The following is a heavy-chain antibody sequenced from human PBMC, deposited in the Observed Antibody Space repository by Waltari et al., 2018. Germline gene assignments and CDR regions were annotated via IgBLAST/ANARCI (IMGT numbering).Heavy chain of an antibody. CDR3: ARAGYCSSTSCYLVYMDV. V-gene: IGHV3-7*01. CDR2: IKQDGSEK. Sequence: EVQLVESGGGLVQPGGSLRLSCAASGFTFSSYWMSWVRQAPGKGLEWVANIKQDGSEKYYVDSVKGRFTISRDNAKNSLYLQMNSLRAEDTAVYYCARAGYCSSTSCYLVYMDVWGKGTTVTISS. D-gene: IGHD2-2*01. J-gene: IGHJ6*03. CDR1: GFTFSSYW.